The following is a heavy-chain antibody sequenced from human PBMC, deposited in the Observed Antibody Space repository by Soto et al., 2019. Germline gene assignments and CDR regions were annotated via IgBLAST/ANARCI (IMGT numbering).Heavy chain of an antibody. Sequence: GTSAEVSCEASRYTFTSYYMHWLRQAPGQGLEWMGIINPSGGSTSYAQKFQGRVTMTRDTSTSTVYMELSSLRSEDTAVYYCATSPQDTAMFSYWFDPWGQGTLVTVSS. CDR2: INPSGGST. CDR3: ATSPQDTAMFSYWFDP. V-gene: IGHV1-46*03. CDR1: RYTFTSYY. D-gene: IGHD5-18*01. J-gene: IGHJ5*02.